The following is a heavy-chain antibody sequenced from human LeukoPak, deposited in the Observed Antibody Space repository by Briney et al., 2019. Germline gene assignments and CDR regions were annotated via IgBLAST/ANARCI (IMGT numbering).Heavy chain of an antibody. V-gene: IGHV3-11*04. CDR1: GFTFSDYY. CDR3: ARVAAAMCYYYYYYMDV. D-gene: IGHD6-13*01. J-gene: IGHJ6*03. Sequence: GGSLRLSCAASGFTFSDYYMSWLRQAPGKGLEWVSYISSSGSTIYYADSVKGRFTISRDNAKNSLYLQMNSLRAEDTAVYYCARVAAAMCYYYYYYMDVWGKGTTVTVSS. CDR2: ISSSGSTI.